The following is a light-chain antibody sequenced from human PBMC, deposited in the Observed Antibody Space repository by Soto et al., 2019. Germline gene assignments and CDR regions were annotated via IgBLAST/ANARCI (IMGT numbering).Light chain of an antibody. Sequence: QSVLTQPPSVSGAPGQRVTISCTGSSSNIGAGYDVHWYQQVPGTAPKLLIYGNFNRPSGVPDRFSGSKSGTSASLAITGLQVEDEADYYCQSYDTGLTGSRVFGGGTKLTVL. CDR3: QSYDTGLTGSRV. V-gene: IGLV1-40*01. J-gene: IGLJ2*01. CDR2: GNF. CDR1: SSNIGAGYD.